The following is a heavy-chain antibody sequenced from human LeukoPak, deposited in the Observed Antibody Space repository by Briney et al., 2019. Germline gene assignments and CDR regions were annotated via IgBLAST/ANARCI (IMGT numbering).Heavy chain of an antibody. D-gene: IGHD3-10*01. CDR3: ARDVLLWFGDHEGPFDY. Sequence: GASVKVSCKASGYTFTSYAMHWVRQAPGQRLEWMGWINAGNGNTKYSQKFQGRVTITRDTSASTAYMELSSLRSEDTAVYYCARDVLLWFGDHEGPFDYWGQGTLVAVSS. CDR1: GYTFTSYA. V-gene: IGHV1-3*01. CDR2: INAGNGNT. J-gene: IGHJ4*02.